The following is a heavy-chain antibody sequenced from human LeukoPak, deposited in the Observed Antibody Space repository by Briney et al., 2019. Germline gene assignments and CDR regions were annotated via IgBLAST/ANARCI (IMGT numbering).Heavy chain of an antibody. Sequence: SETLSLTCTVSGGSISSYYWSWIRQPPGKGLEWIGYISYSGSTNYNPSLKSRVTISVDTSKNQFSLKLSSVTAADTAVYYCARHQNYDILTGYYHPYFDYWGQGTLVTVSS. J-gene: IGHJ4*02. D-gene: IGHD3-9*01. CDR3: ARHQNYDILTGYYHPYFDY. V-gene: IGHV4-59*08. CDR1: GGSISSYY. CDR2: ISYSGST.